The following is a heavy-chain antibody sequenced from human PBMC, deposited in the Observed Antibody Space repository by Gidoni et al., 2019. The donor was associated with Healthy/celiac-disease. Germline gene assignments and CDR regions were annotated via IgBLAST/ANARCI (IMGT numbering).Heavy chain of an antibody. D-gene: IGHD2-2*01. CDR3: AREGLGYCSSTSCSLNWFDP. J-gene: IGHJ5*02. V-gene: IGHV5-10-1*03. CDR1: GYSFTSYW. Sequence: EVQLVQSGAEVKKPGESLRISCKGSGYSFTSYWISWVRQMPGKGLEWMGRIDPSDSYTNYSPSFQGHVTISADKSISTAYLQWSSLKASDTAMYYCAREGLGYCSSTSCSLNWFDPWGQGTLVTVSS. CDR2: IDPSDSYT.